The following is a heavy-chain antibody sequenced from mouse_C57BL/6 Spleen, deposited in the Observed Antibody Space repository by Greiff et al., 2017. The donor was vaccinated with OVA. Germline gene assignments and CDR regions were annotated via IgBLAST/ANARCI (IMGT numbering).Heavy chain of an antibody. CDR3: TSFPTIYYAMDY. Sequence: VQLQQSGAELVRPGASVTLSCKASGYTFTDYEMHWVKQTPVHGLEWIGAIDPETGGTAYNQKFKGKAILTADKSSSTAYMELRSLTSEDSAVYYCTSFPTIYYAMDYWGQGTSVTVSS. V-gene: IGHV1-15*01. D-gene: IGHD2-12*01. J-gene: IGHJ4*01. CDR1: GYTFTDYE. CDR2: IDPETGGT.